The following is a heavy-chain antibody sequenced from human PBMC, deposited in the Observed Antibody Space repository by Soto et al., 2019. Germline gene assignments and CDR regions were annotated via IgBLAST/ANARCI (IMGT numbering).Heavy chain of an antibody. V-gene: IGHV3-30*18. D-gene: IGHD3-9*01. Sequence: QVQLVESGGGVVQPGRSLRLSCAASGFTFSSYGMHWVRQAPGKGLEWVAVISYDGSNKYYADSVKGRFTISRDNSKNTLYLQMNSLRAEDTAVYYCAKGRYELLTGYYSWGQGTLVTVSS. CDR3: AKGRYELLTGYYS. J-gene: IGHJ4*02. CDR1: GFTFSSYG. CDR2: ISYDGSNK.